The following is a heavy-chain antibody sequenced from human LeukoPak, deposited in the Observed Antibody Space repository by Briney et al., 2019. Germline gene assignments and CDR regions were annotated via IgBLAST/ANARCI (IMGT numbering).Heavy chain of an antibody. CDR3: AKEAVRGLRYFDWQPHGPDY. D-gene: IGHD3-9*01. J-gene: IGHJ4*02. CDR2: ISYDGSNK. V-gene: IGHV3-30*18. CDR1: GFTFSSYG. Sequence: HPGGSPRLSCAASGFTFSSYGMHWVRQAPGKGLEWVAVISYDGSNKYYADSVKGRFTISRDNSKNTLYLQMNSLRAEDTAVYYCAKEAVRGLRYFDWQPHGPDYWGQGTLVTVSS.